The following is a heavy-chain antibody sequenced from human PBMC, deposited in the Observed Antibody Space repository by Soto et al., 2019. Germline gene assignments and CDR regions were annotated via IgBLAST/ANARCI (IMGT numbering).Heavy chain of an antibody. J-gene: IGHJ4*02. CDR3: AKRFGSGRRAVDY. CDR2: FNPILSFS. D-gene: IGHD3-10*01. CDR1: GDTFNFYT. V-gene: IGHV1-69*02. Sequence: QVQLVQSGAEVKKPGSSVKVSCKASGDTFNFYTINWVRQAPGLGLEWMGMFNPILSFSNSALKFQGRVMLTADKSSSTAYLVLSSLRSVDAAIYYGAKRFGSGRRAVDYWGQGALVTVSS.